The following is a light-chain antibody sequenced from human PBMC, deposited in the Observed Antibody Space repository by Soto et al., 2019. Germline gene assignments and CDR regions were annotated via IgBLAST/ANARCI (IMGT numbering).Light chain of an antibody. Sequence: DIVLTQSPATLSLSPGERATLSCRACLSVGSYLTWYQQKLCQAPRLLIYETSKMATGIPARFSGSGSGTDFTLTISSLEPEDFAVYYCQQRSSWPRTFGQGTKVDIK. CDR1: LSVGSY. J-gene: IGKJ1*01. V-gene: IGKV3-11*01. CDR2: ETS. CDR3: QQRSSWPRT.